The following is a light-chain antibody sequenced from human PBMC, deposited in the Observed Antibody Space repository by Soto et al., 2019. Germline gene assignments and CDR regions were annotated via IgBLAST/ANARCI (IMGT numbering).Light chain of an antibody. CDR2: AAS. J-gene: IGKJ1*01. CDR3: QKYGSSLWT. V-gene: IGKV3-20*01. Sequence: EIVLTQSPGTLSLSPGERATLSCRASQSVSSSYFAWYQQKPGQAHRLLIYAASSRATGIPDRFSGSGSGTDFTLTISSLEPEDFAVYYCQKYGSSLWTFGQGTKVEIK. CDR1: QSVSSSY.